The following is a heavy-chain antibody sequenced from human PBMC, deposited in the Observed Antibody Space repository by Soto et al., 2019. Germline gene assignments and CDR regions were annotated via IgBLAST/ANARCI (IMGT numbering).Heavy chain of an antibody. CDR2: FNPGGST. V-gene: IGHV4-34*01. Sequence: PSETRSLTCGVHGGPVSGFFWSWIRQSPGKGLEWIGEFNPGGSTNYNPSLKSRLTISADRSTSQVSLRLTSVTAADAAVYFCARSAASFGGASYLGAWGQGTLVTVSS. CDR1: GGPVSGFF. D-gene: IGHD1-26*01. CDR3: ARSAASFGGASYLGA. J-gene: IGHJ5*02.